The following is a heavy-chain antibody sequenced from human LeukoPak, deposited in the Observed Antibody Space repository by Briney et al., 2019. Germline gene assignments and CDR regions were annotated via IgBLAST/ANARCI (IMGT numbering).Heavy chain of an antibody. CDR3: ARFTSNWPVDY. J-gene: IGHJ4*02. CDR2: INPNSGGT. D-gene: IGHD1-1*01. CDR1: VYTFTDYY. Sequence: ASVKVSCKASVYTFTDYYIHWVRQAAGQGLEWMGRINPNSGGTKYAQKFQGRVTMTRYTSITTAYMELSSLRSDATDVYYCARFTSNWPVDYWGQGTLVTVSS. V-gene: IGHV1-2*05.